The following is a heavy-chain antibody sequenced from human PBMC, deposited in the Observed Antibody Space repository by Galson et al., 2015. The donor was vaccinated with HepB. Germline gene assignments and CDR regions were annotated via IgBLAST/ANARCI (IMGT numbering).Heavy chain of an antibody. D-gene: IGHD5-18*01. Sequence: SVKVSCKASGYTFTSYYMHWVRRAPGQGLEWMGIINPSGGSTSYAQKFQGRVTMTRDTSTSTVYMELSSLRSEDTAVYYCASEYSYAGAPDYWGQGTLVTVSS. CDR3: ASEYSYAGAPDY. CDR1: GYTFTSYY. J-gene: IGHJ4*02. V-gene: IGHV1-46*01. CDR2: INPSGGST.